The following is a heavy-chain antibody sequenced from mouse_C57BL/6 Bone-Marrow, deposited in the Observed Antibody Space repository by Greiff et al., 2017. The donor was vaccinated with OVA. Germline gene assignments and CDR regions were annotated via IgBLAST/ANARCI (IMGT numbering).Heavy chain of an antibody. J-gene: IGHJ2*01. D-gene: IGHD1-1*01. V-gene: IGHV1-64*01. CDR1: GYTFTSYW. CDR2: IHPNSGST. Sequence: VQLQQSGAELVKPGASVKLSCKASGYTFTSYWMHWVKQRPGQGLEWIGMIHPNSGSTNYNEKFKSKATLTVDKSSSTAYMQLSSLTSEDSAVYYCARGRDYYGSSGGYWGQGTTLTVSS. CDR3: ARGRDYYGSSGGY.